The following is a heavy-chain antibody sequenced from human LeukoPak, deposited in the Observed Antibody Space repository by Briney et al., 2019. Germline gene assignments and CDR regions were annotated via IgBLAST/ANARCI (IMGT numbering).Heavy chain of an antibody. CDR1: GFSLSTSGVG. Sequence: ESGPALVKPTQTLTLTCTFSGFSLSTSGVGVSWIRQPPGKALEWLARIDWDDDKYYSTSLKTRLTISKDTSKNQVVLTMTNMDPVDTATYYCARIQNYYDSSGFDYWGQGTLVTVSS. J-gene: IGHJ4*02. CDR3: ARIQNYYDSSGFDY. D-gene: IGHD3-22*01. CDR2: IDWDDDK. V-gene: IGHV2-70*11.